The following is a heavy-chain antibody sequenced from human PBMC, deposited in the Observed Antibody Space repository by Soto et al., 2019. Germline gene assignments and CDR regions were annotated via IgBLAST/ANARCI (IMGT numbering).Heavy chain of an antibody. Sequence: GGSLRLSCAASGFTLSSYAMHWVRQAPGKGLVWVSVIKYDGSSTSYADSVKGRFTISRDNAKNTLYLQMNSLRAEDTAVYYCVRTSLVVAAATREDYWGQGTLVTVSS. CDR1: GFTLSSYA. CDR2: IKYDGSST. V-gene: IGHV3-30-3*01. J-gene: IGHJ4*02. D-gene: IGHD2-15*01. CDR3: VRTSLVVAAATREDY.